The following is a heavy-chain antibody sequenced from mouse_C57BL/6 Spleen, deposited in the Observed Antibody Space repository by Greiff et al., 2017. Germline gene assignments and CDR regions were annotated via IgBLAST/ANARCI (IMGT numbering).Heavy chain of an antibody. V-gene: IGHV14-4*01. CDR1: GFNIKDDY. Sequence: EVQLQQSGAELVRPGASVKLSCTASGFNIKDDYMHWVKQRPEQGLEWIGWIDPENGDTEYASKFQGKATITADTSSNTAYLQLSSLTSEDTAVYYCTTFGKGDFDYWGQGTTLTVSS. D-gene: IGHD1-1*01. J-gene: IGHJ2*01. CDR3: TTFGKGDFDY. CDR2: IDPENGDT.